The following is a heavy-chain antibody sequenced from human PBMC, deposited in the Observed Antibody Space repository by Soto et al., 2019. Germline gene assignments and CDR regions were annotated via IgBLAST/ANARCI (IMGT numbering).Heavy chain of an antibody. V-gene: IGHV1-8*02. CDR1: GYTFTSYG. CDR3: VRYGVAATY. Sequence: ASVKVSCKASGYTFTSYGISWVRQATGQGLEWMGWMNPNSGNTGYAQKFQDRITLTRDTSITTAYMELSSLRSDDTAVYFCVRYGVAATYWGQGTQVTVSS. CDR2: MNPNSGNT. D-gene: IGHD2-8*01. J-gene: IGHJ4*02.